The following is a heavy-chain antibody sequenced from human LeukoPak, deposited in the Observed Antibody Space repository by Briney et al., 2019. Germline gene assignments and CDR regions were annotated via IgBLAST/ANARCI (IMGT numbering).Heavy chain of an antibody. CDR1: GFSFSRSW. CDR3: AKSRAADTTLLFDY. D-gene: IGHD6-13*01. J-gene: IGHJ4*02. V-gene: IGHV3-74*01. CDR2: INEEGSMT. Sequence: GSLRLSCAASGFSFSRSWMHWVRQAPRKGLVWVSRINEEGSMTNYVDSVKGRFTISRDNAKNTLYLQMNSLRVEDTAVYYCAKSRAADTTLLFDYWGQGTLVTVSS.